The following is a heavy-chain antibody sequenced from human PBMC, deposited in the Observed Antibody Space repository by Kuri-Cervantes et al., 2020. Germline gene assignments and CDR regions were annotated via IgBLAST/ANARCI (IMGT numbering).Heavy chain of an antibody. V-gene: IGHV3-23*01. J-gene: IGHJ4*02. CDR1: GFTFNIFS. D-gene: IGHD1-26*01. CDR3: AKAFVGAVGWFAY. Sequence: GESLKISCAASGFTFNIFSMAWVRQAPGKGLEWVSAISDNGGSTYWADSPKGWFTISRDNSKNTLYLQMTSLRAEDTAVYYCAKAFVGAVGWFAYWGQGTLVTVSS. CDR2: ISDNGGST.